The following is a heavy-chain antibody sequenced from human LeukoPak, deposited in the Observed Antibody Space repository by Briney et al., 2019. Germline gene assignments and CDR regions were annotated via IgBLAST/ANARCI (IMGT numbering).Heavy chain of an antibody. J-gene: IGHJ4*02. V-gene: IGHV1-69*06. CDR2: IIPIFGTA. CDR1: GGTFSSYA. CDR3: AREDVDTAMVTLGCFDY. D-gene: IGHD5-18*01. Sequence: VASVKVSCKASGGTFSSYAISWVRQAPGRGLEWMGRIIPIFGTANYAQKFQGRVTITADKSTSTAYMELSSLRSEDTAVYYCAREDVDTAMVTLGCFDYWGQGTLVTVSS.